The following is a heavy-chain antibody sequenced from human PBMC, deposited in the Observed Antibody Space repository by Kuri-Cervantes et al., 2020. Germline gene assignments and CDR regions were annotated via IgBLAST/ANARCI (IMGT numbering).Heavy chain of an antibody. CDR3: ARDGAWVGAISGMDV. Sequence: GESLKISCAASGFTFSSYDMHWVRQATGKGLEWVSAIGTAGDTYYPGSVKGRFTISRENAKNSLYLQMNSLRAGDTAVYYCARDGAWVGAISGMDVWGQGTTVTVSS. CDR2: IGTAGDT. CDR1: GFTFSSYD. V-gene: IGHV3-13*01. J-gene: IGHJ6*02. D-gene: IGHD1-26*01.